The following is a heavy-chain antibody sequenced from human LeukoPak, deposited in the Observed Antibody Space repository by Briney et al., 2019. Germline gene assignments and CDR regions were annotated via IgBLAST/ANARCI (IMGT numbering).Heavy chain of an antibody. J-gene: IGHJ5*02. V-gene: IGHV4-34*01. CDR3: ARGFATMVRGVVLDL. Sequence: SETLSLTCAVYSGSFSGYYWSWIRQPPGKGLEWIGEIYHSGSTNYNPSLKSRVTISVDTSKNQFSLKLNSVTAAGTAVYYCARGFATMVRGVVLDLWGQGTLVTVSS. D-gene: IGHD3-10*01. CDR1: SGSFSGYY. CDR2: IYHSGST.